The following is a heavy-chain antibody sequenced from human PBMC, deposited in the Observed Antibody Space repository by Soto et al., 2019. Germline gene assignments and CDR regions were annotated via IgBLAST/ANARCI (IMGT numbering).Heavy chain of an antibody. D-gene: IGHD4-17*01. CDR1: GYTFTAYY. V-gene: IGHV1-2*02. Sequence: ASVKVSCKASGYTFTAYYIHWARQAPGQGLEWMGWISPNSGVTNYAQKFQGRVTMTRDTFITTAHMELSGLKSDDSAIYYCARDGQYGDYGYYFDFWGPGTLVTVSS. CDR2: ISPNSGVT. CDR3: ARDGQYGDYGYYFDF. J-gene: IGHJ4*02.